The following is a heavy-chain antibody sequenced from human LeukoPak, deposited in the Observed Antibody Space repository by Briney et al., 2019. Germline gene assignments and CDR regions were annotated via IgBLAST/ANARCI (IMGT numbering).Heavy chain of an antibody. D-gene: IGHD5-12*01. CDR3: ARRPVARMSDVFDI. Sequence: SDTLSLTCTLSGGPITNYYWNWIRQPPGKGLEWIGSISYTGSANYNPSLRSRITMSADTSKNQFSLSLTSVAAADTAVYYCARRPVARMSDVFDIWGHGTMVTVSS. V-gene: IGHV4-59*08. J-gene: IGHJ3*02. CDR2: ISYTGSA. CDR1: GGPITNYY.